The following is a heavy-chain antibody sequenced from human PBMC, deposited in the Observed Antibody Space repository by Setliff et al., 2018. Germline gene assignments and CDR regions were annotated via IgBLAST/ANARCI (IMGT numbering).Heavy chain of an antibody. D-gene: IGHD3-3*01. V-gene: IGHV3-48*04. CDR2: ISRSGSTI. Sequence: GGSLRLSCAASGFTFSNYGMTWVRQAPGKGLEWISYISRSGSTIYCADSVKGRFTISRDNAKNSLYLQMNSLRAEDTAVYYCARGGRFAHYMDVWGKGTTVTVSS. CDR3: ARGGRFAHYMDV. CDR1: GFTFSNYG. J-gene: IGHJ6*03.